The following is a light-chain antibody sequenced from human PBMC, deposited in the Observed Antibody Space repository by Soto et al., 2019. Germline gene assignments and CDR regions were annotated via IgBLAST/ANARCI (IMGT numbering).Light chain of an antibody. V-gene: IGKV3-20*01. J-gene: IGKJ1*01. CDR2: GAF. CDR3: QQYCSSGT. Sequence: EIVLMQYPGTLSLSPGERATLSCRASQSVSNNYLAWYHQKSGQSPRLPIYGAFNRATGLSDRFSGSGSGTDFTLTFCRLEPADFAVYYCQQYCSSGTFGQGTKVEFK. CDR1: QSVSNNY.